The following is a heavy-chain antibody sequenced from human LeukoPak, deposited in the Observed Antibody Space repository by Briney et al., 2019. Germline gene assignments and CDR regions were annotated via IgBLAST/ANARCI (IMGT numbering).Heavy chain of an antibody. V-gene: IGHV3-64*01. Sequence: PGGSLRLSCSASGFTFSIYAMHWLRQAPGKGLEYVSAISSNGGSTYYANSVKGRFTISRDNSKNTLYLQMGSLSAEDMAVYYCARDRGRWLQSVDYWGQGTLVTVSS. J-gene: IGHJ4*02. CDR3: ARDRGRWLQSVDY. CDR1: GFTFSIYA. D-gene: IGHD5-24*01. CDR2: ISSNGGST.